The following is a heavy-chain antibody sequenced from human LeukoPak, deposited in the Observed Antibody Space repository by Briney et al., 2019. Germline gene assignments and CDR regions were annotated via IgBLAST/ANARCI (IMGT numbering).Heavy chain of an antibody. CDR2: INPRGGGT. CDR3: ARLQNSGRYFDY. V-gene: IGHV1-46*01. Sequence: GASVTVSCKATGYNXTSYYVHWVRQAPGQGLEWMGVINPRGGGTAYAQKFQGRVTMTSDTSATTLYMDMSSLRSEDTALYYCARLQNSGRYFDYWGQGALVTVSS. CDR1: GYNXTSYY. D-gene: IGHD1-26*01. J-gene: IGHJ4*02.